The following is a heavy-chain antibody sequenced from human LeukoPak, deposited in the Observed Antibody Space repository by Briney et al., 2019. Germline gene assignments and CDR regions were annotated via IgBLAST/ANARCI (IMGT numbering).Heavy chain of an antibody. V-gene: IGHV3-23*01. CDR2: ISGSGGTP. Sequence: GGSLRLSCAASGFTFSSYAMSWVRQAPGKGLEWVSTISGSGGTPYYADSVKGRFTISRDNSENTLYLQTNSLRAEDTAVYYCARDTEAAGTHWGQGTLVTVSS. D-gene: IGHD6-13*01. CDR1: GFTFSSYA. J-gene: IGHJ4*02. CDR3: ARDTEAAGTH.